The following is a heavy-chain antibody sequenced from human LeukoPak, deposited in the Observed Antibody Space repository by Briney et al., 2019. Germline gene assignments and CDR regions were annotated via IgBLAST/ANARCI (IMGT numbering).Heavy chain of an antibody. CDR2: INHSGST. V-gene: IGHV4-34*01. D-gene: IGHD2-8*01. CDR3: ARGGYCTNGVCYTYRDIDYYFDY. CDR1: GVSFDDYY. J-gene: IGHJ4*02. Sequence: SETLSLTCAVSGVSFDDYYWSWIRQPPGKGLEWIGEINHSGSTNYNPSLKSRVTISVDTSKNQFSLKLSSVTAADTAVYYCARGGYCTNGVCYTYRDIDYYFDYWGQGTLVTVSS.